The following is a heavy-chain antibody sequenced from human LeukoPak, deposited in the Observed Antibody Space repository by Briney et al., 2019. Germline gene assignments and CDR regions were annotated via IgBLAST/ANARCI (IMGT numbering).Heavy chain of an antibody. Sequence: GGSLRPSCAASGFTFSSYSMNWVRQAPGKGLEWVSSISSSSSYIYYADSVKGRFTISRDNAKNSLYLQMNSLRAEDTAVHYCARVDTAMVTRYWGQGTLVTVSS. CDR1: GFTFSSYS. D-gene: IGHD5-18*01. J-gene: IGHJ4*02. CDR3: ARVDTAMVTRY. CDR2: ISSSSSYI. V-gene: IGHV3-21*01.